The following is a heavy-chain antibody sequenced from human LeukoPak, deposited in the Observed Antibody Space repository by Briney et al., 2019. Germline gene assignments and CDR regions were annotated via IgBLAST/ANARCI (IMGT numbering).Heavy chain of an antibody. CDR3: ASYYGSGSYYNVVDY. CDR1: GFTFSSYS. D-gene: IGHD3-10*01. CDR2: IGSSSSTI. Sequence: GGSLRLSCAASGFTFSSYSMNWVRQAPGKGLEWVSYIGSSSSTIYYADSVKGRFTISRDNAKNSLYLQMNSLRAEDTAVYYCASYYGSGSYYNVVDYWGQGTLVTVSS. J-gene: IGHJ4*02. V-gene: IGHV3-48*01.